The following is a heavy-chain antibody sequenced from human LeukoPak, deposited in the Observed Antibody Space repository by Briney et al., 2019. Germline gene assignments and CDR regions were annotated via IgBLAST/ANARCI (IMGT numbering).Heavy chain of an antibody. J-gene: IGHJ4*02. D-gene: IGHD2-2*01. CDR3: ARQYCSTTSCYPDY. CDR2: IYSSGST. Sequence: SSETLSLTCTVSGGSISNYYWSWIRQPPGKGLEWIGYIYSSGSTNYSPSLKSRVTISVDTSKNQFSLKLSSVTAADTAVYYCARQYCSTTSCYPDYWGQGTLVTVSS. CDR1: GGSISNYY. V-gene: IGHV4-59*01.